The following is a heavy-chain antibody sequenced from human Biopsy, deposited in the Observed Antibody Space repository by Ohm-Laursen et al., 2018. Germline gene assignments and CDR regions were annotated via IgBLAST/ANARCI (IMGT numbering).Heavy chain of an antibody. CDR1: GGSISSGGSY. CDR2: IFNRANT. J-gene: IGHJ3*01. CDR3: ARLGNFWNAEDGLDL. V-gene: IGHV4-30-4*01. D-gene: IGHD3-3*01. Sequence: SQTLSLTCTVSGGSISSGGSYWSWIRQRPGKGLEWIGYIFNRANTYYNPSLKNLITISGDTSKNHFSLNLRSVTAADTAVYSCARLGNFWNAEDGLDLWGLGTMVTVSS.